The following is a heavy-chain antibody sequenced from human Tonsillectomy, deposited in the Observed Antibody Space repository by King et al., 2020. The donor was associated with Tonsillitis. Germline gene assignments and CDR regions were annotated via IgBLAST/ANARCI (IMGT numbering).Heavy chain of an antibody. V-gene: IGHV3-33*01. CDR1: EFSFSNYG. Sequence: VQLVESGGGVVQPGRSLTLSCSASEFSFSNYGMHWVRQAPGKGLEWVAVIWYDGGNKYYADPAKGRFTISRDNSKKMLYLQMNSLSGEDKAVYYCSRDRQGFSSSGFDHWGQGTLVTVSS. D-gene: IGHD6-6*01. CDR3: SRDRQGFSSSGFDH. CDR2: IWYDGGNK. J-gene: IGHJ4*02.